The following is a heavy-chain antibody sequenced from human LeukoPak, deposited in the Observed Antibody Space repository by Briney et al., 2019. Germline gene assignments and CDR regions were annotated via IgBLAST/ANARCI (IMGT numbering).Heavy chain of an antibody. CDR3: AKDRTDYSNYEYVY. J-gene: IGHJ4*02. V-gene: IGHV3-23*01. CDR2: ISGSGGST. Sequence: GGSLTLSCAASGFTFSSYAMSWVRKAPGKGLEWVSAISGSGGSTYYADSVKGRFTVSRDNSRNTLYLQMNSLRAEDPAVYYCAKDRTDYSNYEYVYWGQGTLVTVSS. CDR1: GFTFSSYA. D-gene: IGHD4-11*01.